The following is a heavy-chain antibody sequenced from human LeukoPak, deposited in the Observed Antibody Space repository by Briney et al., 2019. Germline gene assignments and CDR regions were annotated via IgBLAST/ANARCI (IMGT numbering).Heavy chain of an antibody. CDR3: ARKRGQWVVPDY. Sequence: PGMSLRLSCAASGFTFSGFGMHWVRQAPGKGLEWVALIWYDGTKEFYADSVKGRFTISRDNSNNTVYLQMNGLRAEDTAVYYCARKRGQWVVPDYWGQGTLVTVSS. V-gene: IGHV3-33*01. D-gene: IGHD6-19*01. CDR2: IWYDGTKE. J-gene: IGHJ4*02. CDR1: GFTFSGFG.